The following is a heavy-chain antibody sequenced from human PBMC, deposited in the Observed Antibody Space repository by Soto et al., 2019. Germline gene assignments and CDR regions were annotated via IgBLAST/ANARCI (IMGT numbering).Heavy chain of an antibody. D-gene: IGHD3-10*01. J-gene: IGHJ6*02. Sequence: GGSLRLSCAASGFTFSSAWMSWVRQAPGKGLEWVGRIKSKTDGGTTDYAAPVKGRFTISRDDSKNTLYLQMNSLKTEDTAVYYCTTESHSASFHYYGMDVWGQGTTVTVSS. CDR1: GFTFSSAW. V-gene: IGHV3-15*01. CDR2: IKSKTDGGTT. CDR3: TTESHSASFHYYGMDV.